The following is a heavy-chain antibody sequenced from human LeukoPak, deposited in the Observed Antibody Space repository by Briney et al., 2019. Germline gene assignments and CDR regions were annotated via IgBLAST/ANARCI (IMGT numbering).Heavy chain of an antibody. D-gene: IGHD3-22*01. Sequence: SETLSLTCTVSGGSLSSSSYYWGWLRQPPGKGLEWIGSIYYSGSTYYNPSLKSRVTISVDTSKNQFSLKLSSVTAADTAVYYCARDLDSSGYYYVYGAFDIWGQGTMVTVSS. CDR1: GGSLSSSSYY. CDR3: ARDLDSSGYYYVYGAFDI. J-gene: IGHJ3*02. CDR2: IYYSGST. V-gene: IGHV4-39*07.